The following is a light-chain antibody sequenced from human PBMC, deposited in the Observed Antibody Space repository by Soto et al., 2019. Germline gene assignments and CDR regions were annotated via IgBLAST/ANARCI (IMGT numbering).Light chain of an antibody. CDR2: AAS. CDR3: HQYGHSPVT. V-gene: IGKV1-39*01. J-gene: IGKJ4*01. Sequence: DIQMTQSPSALSASVGDRVTISCRASQSISTYLNWYQQKAGLAPKLLIYAASSLQSGVPSRFSGSGSGTDFTLTISRLEPEDFALYYCHQYGHSPVTFGGGTKVDIK. CDR1: QSISTY.